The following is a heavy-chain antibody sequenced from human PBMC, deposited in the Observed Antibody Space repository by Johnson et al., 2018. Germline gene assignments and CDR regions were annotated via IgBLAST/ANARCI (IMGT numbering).Heavy chain of an antibody. J-gene: IGHJ3*02. V-gene: IGHV3-13*05. CDR2: ISSAGDP. D-gene: IGHD3-22*01. CDR3: ARTSRTPLRSCYYYYAFEI. CDR1: GFSFSSYD. Sequence: VQLVQSGGGLVQPGGSLRLSCAASGFSFSSYDMHWVRQVTGKGLEWVSSISSAGDPYYPDSVKGRFTISRESARNSLYVQMNILRAGDQAVDYCARTSRTPLRSCYYYYAFEIWGQGTMVIVSS.